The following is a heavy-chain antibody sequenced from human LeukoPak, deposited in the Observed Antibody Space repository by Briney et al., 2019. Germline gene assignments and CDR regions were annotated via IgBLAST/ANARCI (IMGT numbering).Heavy chain of an antibody. CDR2: ISSSSSYI. Sequence: GGSLRLSCAASGFTFSSYSMNWVRQAPGKGLEWVSSISSSSSYIYYGDSVKGRFTISRDNAKNSLYLQMNSLRAEDTAVYYCARSSAGSYNWFDPWGQGTLVTVSS. CDR3: ARSSAGSYNWFDP. V-gene: IGHV3-21*01. CDR1: GFTFSSYS. J-gene: IGHJ5*02. D-gene: IGHD3-10*01.